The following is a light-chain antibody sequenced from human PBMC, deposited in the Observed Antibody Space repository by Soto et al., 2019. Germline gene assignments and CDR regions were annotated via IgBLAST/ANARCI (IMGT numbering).Light chain of an antibody. CDR1: SGHGSYA. Sequence: PVLTQSPSASASLGASVKLTCTLSSGHGSYAIAWHQQQPEKGPRYLMKLDSDGSHTKGDAIPDRFSGSSSGAERYLTISSLQSEDEADYYCQTWGTGIHVVFGGGTKLTVL. V-gene: IGLV4-69*01. J-gene: IGLJ2*01. CDR2: LDSDGSH. CDR3: QTWGTGIHVV.